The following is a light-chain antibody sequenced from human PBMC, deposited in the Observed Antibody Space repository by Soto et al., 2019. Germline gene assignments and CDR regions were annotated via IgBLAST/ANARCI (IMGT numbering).Light chain of an antibody. Sequence: QSSLTQPASVSGSPGQSITISCAGTSSDLAIYNYVSWYQQQLGKAPKLLVYQVTNRASGVSNRFSGPRSGNTAPLPISWLQAEDEADHYFSSYSGSSKYVFGTGTKV. J-gene: IGLJ1*01. V-gene: IGLV2-14*01. CDR3: SSYSGSSKYV. CDR1: SSDLAIYNY. CDR2: QVT.